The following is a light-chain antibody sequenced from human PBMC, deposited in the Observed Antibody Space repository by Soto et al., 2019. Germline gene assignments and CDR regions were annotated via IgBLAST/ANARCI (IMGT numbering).Light chain of an antibody. J-gene: IGLJ2*01. V-gene: IGLV2-11*01. CDR3: CSYAGSYTHVV. Sequence: QSVLTQPRSVSGSPGQSVTISCTGTSSDVGGYNYVSWYQQHPGKPPKLMIYDVSKRPSGVPDRFSGSKSGNTASLTISGLQAEDEADYYCCSYAGSYTHVVFGGGTKVTVL. CDR2: DVS. CDR1: SSDVGGYNY.